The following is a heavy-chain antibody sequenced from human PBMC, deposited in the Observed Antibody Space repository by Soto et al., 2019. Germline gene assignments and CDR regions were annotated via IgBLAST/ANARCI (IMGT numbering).Heavy chain of an antibody. V-gene: IGHV3-53*01. CDR2: INRGGSI. J-gene: IGHJ4*02. CDR1: GFTVSSKY. Sequence: EVQLVESGGGLVQPGGSLRLSCAASGFTVSSKYMSWVRQAPGKGLEWVSLINRGGSISYADPVKGRVTISRDNSKNTLYLQMNSLRAEDTAVYYCAKMEGMDPWAYSFDYWGQGTLVTVSS. CDR3: AKMEGMDPWAYSFDY. D-gene: IGHD2-2*03.